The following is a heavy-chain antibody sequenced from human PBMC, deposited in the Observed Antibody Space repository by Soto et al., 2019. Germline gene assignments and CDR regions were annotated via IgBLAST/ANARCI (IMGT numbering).Heavy chain of an antibody. CDR3: AKDSWYFDL. D-gene: IGHD6-13*01. CDR2: IDTGGHST. CDR1: GFVFTNFW. Sequence: PGGSLRLSCEASGFVFTNFWMHWVRHVPGKGLVWVARIDTGGHSTNYAESVKGRFTISRDNAKNTVSLQMNSLRVEDTGVYYCAKDSWYFDLWSQGSQVTVSS. J-gene: IGHJ4*02. V-gene: IGHV3-74*01.